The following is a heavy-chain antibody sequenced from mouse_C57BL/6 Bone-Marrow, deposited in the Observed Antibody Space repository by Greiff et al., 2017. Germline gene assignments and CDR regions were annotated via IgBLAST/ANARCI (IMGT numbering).Heavy chain of an antibody. CDR2: LYPRSGNT. V-gene: IGHV1-81*01. CDR3: AWAPYYYCCSFYYAIDY. D-gene: IGHD1-1*01. Sequence: QVQLQQSGAELARPGASVKLSCKASGYTFTSYGISWVKQRTGQGLEWIGELYPRSGNTYYNENLKGKATLTADNSSSTAYMGLRTLTPEASAASSCAWAPYYYCCSFYYAIDYWGKVTSATVSS. J-gene: IGHJ4*01. CDR1: GYTFTSYG.